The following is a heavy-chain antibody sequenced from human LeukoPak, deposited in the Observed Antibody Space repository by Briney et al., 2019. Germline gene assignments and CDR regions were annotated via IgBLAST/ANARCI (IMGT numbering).Heavy chain of an antibody. CDR1: GFTFSSYS. D-gene: IGHD6-19*01. CDR3: GYGSGWIFDC. V-gene: IGHV3-7*01. Sequence: GGSLRLSCAASGFTFSSYSMNWVRQAPGKGLEWVANIKQDGSEKFYVDSVKGRFTISRDNAKNSLYLQMNSLRVEDTAMYYCGYGSGWIFDCRGQGALVTVSS. J-gene: IGHJ4*02. CDR2: IKQDGSEK.